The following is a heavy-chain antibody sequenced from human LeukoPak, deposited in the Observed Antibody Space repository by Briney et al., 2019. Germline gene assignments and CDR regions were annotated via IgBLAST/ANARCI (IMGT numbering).Heavy chain of an antibody. CDR2: IYPGDSDT. CDR1: GYSFTSYW. D-gene: IGHD6-19*01. Sequence: GESLKISCTGSGYSFTSYWIGWVRQMPGKGLEWLGIIYPGDSDTRYSPSFQRQVNISADKSISTAYLQWSSLKASDTAMYYCARPMDSSGWPLDYWGQGTLVTVSS. V-gene: IGHV5-51*01. CDR3: ARPMDSSGWPLDY. J-gene: IGHJ4*02.